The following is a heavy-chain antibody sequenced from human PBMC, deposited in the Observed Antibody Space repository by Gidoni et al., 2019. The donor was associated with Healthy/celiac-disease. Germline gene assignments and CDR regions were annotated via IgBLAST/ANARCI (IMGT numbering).Heavy chain of an antibody. V-gene: IGHV4-30-4*01. CDR1: GGSISSGDYY. CDR2: IYYSGGT. CDR3: AREAMVRGSTLDY. J-gene: IGHJ4*02. D-gene: IGHD3-10*01. Sequence: QVQLQESGPGLVKPSQTLSLTCTVSGGSISSGDYYWGWIRQPPGKVLEWFGYIYYSGGTYYTPSLKSRVTISVDTSKNQFSLKLSSVTAADTAVYYCAREAMVRGSTLDYWGQGTLVTVSS.